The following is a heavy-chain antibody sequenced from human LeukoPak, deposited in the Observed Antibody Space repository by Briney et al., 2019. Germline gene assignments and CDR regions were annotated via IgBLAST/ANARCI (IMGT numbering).Heavy chain of an antibody. V-gene: IGHV3-30*02. J-gene: IGHJ4*02. CDR2: IQYDGSQK. CDR3: ARDLLSLPHKYFDS. D-gene: IGHD3-16*01. Sequence: GGPLRLSCAAAGLSFSNYGMHWVRQAPGKGQEWVAYIQYDGSQKYYGDSVKGRFTISRDNSKNTVHLQMNSLRDEDTALYYCARDLLSLPHKYFDSWGQGTLVTVSS. CDR1: GLSFSNYG.